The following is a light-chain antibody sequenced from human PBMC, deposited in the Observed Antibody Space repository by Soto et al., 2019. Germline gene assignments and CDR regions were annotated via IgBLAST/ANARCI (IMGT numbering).Light chain of an antibody. J-gene: IGLJ2*01. CDR2: GNN. CDR1: SSNIGAGYD. V-gene: IGLV1-40*01. CDR3: QSYGSSLSGVV. Sequence: QAVLTQPPSVSGAPGQRITISCIGSSSNIGAGYDVHWYQQLPGTAPKLLISGNNIRPSGVPDRFAGPKSGTSASLAITGLQADDEADYDCQSYGSSLSGVVFGGGTQLAVL.